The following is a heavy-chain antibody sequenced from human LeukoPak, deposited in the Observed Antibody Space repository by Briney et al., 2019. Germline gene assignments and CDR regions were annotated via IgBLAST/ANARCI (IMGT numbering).Heavy chain of an antibody. Sequence: GGSLRLSCAASGFTFSSYGMHWVRQAPGKGLEWVAFIRYDGSNKYYADSVKGRFTISRDNSKNTLYLQMNCLRAEDTAVYYCAKPLYYYGSGSYLSYYFDYWGQGTLVTVSS. V-gene: IGHV3-30*02. D-gene: IGHD3-10*01. J-gene: IGHJ4*02. CDR3: AKPLYYYGSGSYLSYYFDY. CDR2: IRYDGSNK. CDR1: GFTFSSYG.